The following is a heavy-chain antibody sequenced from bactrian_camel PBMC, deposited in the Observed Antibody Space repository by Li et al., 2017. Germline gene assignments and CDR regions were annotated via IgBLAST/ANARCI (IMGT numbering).Heavy chain of an antibody. J-gene: IGHJ4*01. Sequence: DVQLVESGGGLVQPGGSLTLSCATSGFTLSSYVMSWVRQAPGKGLEWVSAINAATYYADSMKGRFTISRDDAKNTLYLQMNNLEPEDTAMYSCAIYGGLRRLCPRLDLFDSGHVPYRGQGTQVTVS. CDR1: GFTLSSYV. V-gene: IGHV3S40*01. CDR2: INAAT. CDR3: AIYGGLRRLCPRLDLFDSGHVPY. D-gene: IGHD4*01.